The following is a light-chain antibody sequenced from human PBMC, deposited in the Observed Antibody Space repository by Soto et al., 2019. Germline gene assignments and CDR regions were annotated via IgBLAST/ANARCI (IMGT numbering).Light chain of an antibody. Sequence: ETVMTQSPATLSGSPGERVTLSCRASQSVSSNLAWYQQKPGQAPRLLIYGASTRATGVPARFSGSGSGSVFTLTFTSLQPEGFAVYSCQQYHDWPFTFGAGTKVDIK. CDR1: QSVSSN. J-gene: IGKJ3*01. CDR2: GAS. V-gene: IGKV3-15*01. CDR3: QQYHDWPFT.